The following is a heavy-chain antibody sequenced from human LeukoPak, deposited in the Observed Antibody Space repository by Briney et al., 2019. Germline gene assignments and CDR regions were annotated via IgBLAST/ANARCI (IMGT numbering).Heavy chain of an antibody. D-gene: IGHD5-18*01. CDR2: IIPIFGTA. CDR1: GGTFSSYA. J-gene: IGHJ4*02. V-gene: IGHV1-69*05. Sequence: ASVKVSCKASGGTFSSYAISWVRQAPGQGLEWMGGIIPIFGTANYAQKFQGRVTITTDESTSTAYMELSSLRSEDTAVYYCARGDTAMAKGGYYFDYWGQGTLVTVSS. CDR3: ARGDTAMAKGGYYFDY.